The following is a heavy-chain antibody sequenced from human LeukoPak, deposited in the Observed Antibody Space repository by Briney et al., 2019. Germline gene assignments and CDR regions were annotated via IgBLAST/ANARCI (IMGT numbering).Heavy chain of an antibody. CDR1: GGSISSYY. V-gene: IGHV4-39*02. J-gene: IGHJ4*02. Sequence: SETLSLTCTVSGGSISSYYWDWIRQPPGKGLEWIGSIYYSGSTYYNPSLKSRVTISIDTSKNHFSLKLRSVTAADTAVYYCARRSGSGYYFFDYWGQGSLVTVSS. CDR3: ARRSGSGYYFFDY. CDR2: IYYSGST. D-gene: IGHD3-22*01.